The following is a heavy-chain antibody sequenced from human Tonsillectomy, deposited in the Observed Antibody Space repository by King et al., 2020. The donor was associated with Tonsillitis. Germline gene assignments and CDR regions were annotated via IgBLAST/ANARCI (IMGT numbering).Heavy chain of an antibody. CDR2: ISSSGSTI. Sequence: VQLVESGGGLVKPGGSLRLSCAASGFTFSDYYMSWIRQAPGKGLEWGSYISSSGSTIYHAESVKGRFTISRDNAKNYLYLQMNRLRAEDTAVYYCARGLYSSGWYGDYWGQGTLVTVSS. D-gene: IGHD6-19*01. J-gene: IGHJ4*02. CDR1: GFTFSDYY. CDR3: ARGLYSSGWYGDY. V-gene: IGHV3-11*01.